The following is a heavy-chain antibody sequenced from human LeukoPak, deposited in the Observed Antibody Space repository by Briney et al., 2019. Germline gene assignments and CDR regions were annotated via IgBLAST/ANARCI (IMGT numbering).Heavy chain of an antibody. V-gene: IGHV1-8*01. CDR1: GYTFTSYD. J-gene: IGHJ4*02. CDR3: ARGMATIRSFDY. D-gene: IGHD5-24*01. CDR2: MNPNSGNA. Sequence: ASVKVSCKASGYTFTSYDINWVRQATGQGLEWMGWMNPNSGNAGYAQKFQGRVTMTRNTSISTAYMELSNLRPEDTAVYYCARGMATIRSFDYWGQGTLVTVSS.